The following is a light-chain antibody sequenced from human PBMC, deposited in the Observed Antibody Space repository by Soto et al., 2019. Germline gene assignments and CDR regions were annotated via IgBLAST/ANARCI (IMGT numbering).Light chain of an antibody. CDR3: QSYDSSLSAVV. Sequence: QSVLTQPPSVSGAPGQRVTISCTGSSSNIGAGYDVHWYQQLPGTAPKLLIYGNSNRPSGVPDRFSGFKSGTSDSLAITGLQAEDEADYYCQSYDSSLSAVVFGGGTKLTVL. J-gene: IGLJ2*01. CDR1: SSNIGAGYD. V-gene: IGLV1-40*01. CDR2: GNS.